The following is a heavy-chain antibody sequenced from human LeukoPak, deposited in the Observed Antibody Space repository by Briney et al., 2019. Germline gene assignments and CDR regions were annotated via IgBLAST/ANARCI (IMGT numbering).Heavy chain of an antibody. V-gene: IGHV3-30*03. J-gene: IGHJ4*02. CDR1: GFTFSSYS. CDR3: ARRGSYSLFDY. CDR2: ISYDGSNK. Sequence: PGGSLRLSCAASGFTFSSYSMHWVRQAPGKGLEWVAIISYDGSNKYYADSVKGRFTISRDNSKNTLYLQMNSLRAEDTAVYYCARRGSYSLFDYWGPGTLVTVSS. D-gene: IGHD1-26*01.